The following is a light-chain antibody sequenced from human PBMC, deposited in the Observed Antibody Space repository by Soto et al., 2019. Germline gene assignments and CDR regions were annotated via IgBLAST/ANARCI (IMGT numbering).Light chain of an antibody. CDR1: QSVSTNY. CDR2: DAS. J-gene: IGKJ4*01. V-gene: IGKV3D-20*01. CDR3: QQYGSSPS. Sequence: EIVMTQSPATLSVSPGERATLSCRASQSVSTNYVAWYQQKPGLAPRLLIYDASRRATGISDRFSGSGSGTDFTLTISRLEPEDFAVYYCQQYGSSPSFGGGTKVDIK.